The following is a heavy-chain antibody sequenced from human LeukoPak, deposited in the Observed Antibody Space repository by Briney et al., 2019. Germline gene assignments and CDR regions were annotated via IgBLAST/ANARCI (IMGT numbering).Heavy chain of an antibody. Sequence: ASVKVSCKASGYTFTGYYMHWVRQAPGQGLEWMGWINPNSGGTNYAQKFQGRVTMTRDTSISTAYMELSRLRSDDTAVYYCARANTAMVFYAGKYYFDYWGQGTLVTVSS. CDR1: GYTFTGYY. V-gene: IGHV1-2*02. J-gene: IGHJ4*02. CDR3: ARANTAMVFYAGKYYFDY. D-gene: IGHD5-18*01. CDR2: INPNSGGT.